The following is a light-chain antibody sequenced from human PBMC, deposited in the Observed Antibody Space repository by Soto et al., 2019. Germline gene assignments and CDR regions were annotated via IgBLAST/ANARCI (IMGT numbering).Light chain of an antibody. J-gene: IGKJ3*01. CDR1: QSISSY. CDR3: QQSYSTPFT. V-gene: IGKV1-39*01. Sequence: DIQMTQSPSSLSASVGDRVTITCRASQSISSYLNWYQQKPGKAPKLLICAASSLQSGGPSRFSGSGSGTAFTLTISSLQPEDFATYYCQQSYSTPFTFGPGTKVDIK. CDR2: AAS.